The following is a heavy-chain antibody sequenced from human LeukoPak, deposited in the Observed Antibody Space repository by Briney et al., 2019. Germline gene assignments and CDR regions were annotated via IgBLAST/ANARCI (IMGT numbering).Heavy chain of an antibody. CDR2: ISSNGGST. V-gene: IGHV3-64*01. Sequence: GGSLRLSCAASGFTFSSYAMHWVRQAPGKGLEYVSAISSNGGSTYYANSVKGRFTISRDNAKNSLYLQMNSLRAEDTAVYYCASQSFGELAYWGQGTLVTVSS. D-gene: IGHD3-10*01. CDR1: GFTFSSYA. CDR3: ASQSFGELAY. J-gene: IGHJ4*02.